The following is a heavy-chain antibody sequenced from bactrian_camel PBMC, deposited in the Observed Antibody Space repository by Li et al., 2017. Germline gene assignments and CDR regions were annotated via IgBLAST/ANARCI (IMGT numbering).Heavy chain of an antibody. D-gene: IGHD1*01. J-gene: IGHJ4*01. CDR1: GSIYGDAC. V-gene: IGHV3S53*01. CDR3: AAEEITYRRKRELGASGVCGDFTL. CDR2: IDTPGGT. Sequence: HVQLVESGGGSVQAGGSLRLSCGASGSIYGDACVAWFRQAPGNEREAVAFIDTPGGTDYAYSVAGRFTISKDNAKNTLYLQMNKLKPEDTAMYYCAAEEITYRRKRELGASGVCGDFTLWGQGTQVTVS.